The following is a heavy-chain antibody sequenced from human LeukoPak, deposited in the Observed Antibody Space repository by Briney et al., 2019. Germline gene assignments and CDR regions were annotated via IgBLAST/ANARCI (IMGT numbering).Heavy chain of an antibody. CDR3: AKDLRYSGYDPPRYYGMDV. D-gene: IGHD5-12*01. V-gene: IGHV3-23*01. CDR2: VSGSGGST. J-gene: IGHJ6*02. CDR1: GFTFSNYA. Sequence: GGSLRLSCAASGFTFSNYAMSWVRQAPGKGLEWVSGVSGSGGSTGYADSVKGRFTISRDSAKNYLYLQMNSLRAEDTAVYYCAKDLRYSGYDPPRYYGMDVWGQGTTVTVSS.